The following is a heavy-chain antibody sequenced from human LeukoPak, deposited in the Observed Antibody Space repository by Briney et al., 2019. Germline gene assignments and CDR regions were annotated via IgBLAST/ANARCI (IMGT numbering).Heavy chain of an antibody. Sequence: SETLSLTCAVYGGSFSGYYWSWIRQRPGKGLEWIGEVNHSGSTNYNPSLKSRVTISVDTSKNQFSLKLSSVTAADTAVYYCARTVGSGYYQYYYYGMDVWGQGTTVTVSS. CDR1: GGSFSGYY. CDR3: ARTVGSGYYQYYYYGMDV. CDR2: VNHSGST. V-gene: IGHV4-34*01. D-gene: IGHD3-22*01. J-gene: IGHJ6*02.